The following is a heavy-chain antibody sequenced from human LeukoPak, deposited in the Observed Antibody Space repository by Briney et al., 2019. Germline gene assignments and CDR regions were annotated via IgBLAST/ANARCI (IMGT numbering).Heavy chain of an antibody. D-gene: IGHD6-19*01. CDR3: ARERDRAVAGLFDI. V-gene: IGHV3-33*08. J-gene: IGHJ3*02. CDR2: IWYDGSNK. CDR1: GFTFSSYA. Sequence: GGSLRLSCAASGFTFSSYAMSWVRQAPGRGLEWVAVIWYDGSNKYYADSVKGRFTISRDNSKNTLYLQMNSLRAEDTAVYYCARERDRAVAGLFDIWGQGTMVTVSS.